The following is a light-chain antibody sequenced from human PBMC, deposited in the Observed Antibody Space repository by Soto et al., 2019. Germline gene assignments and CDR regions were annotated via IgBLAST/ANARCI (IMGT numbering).Light chain of an antibody. CDR3: SSYAGSNNLV. Sequence: QSALTQPASVSGSPGQSITISCSGTSSDVGSYSHVAWYQQFPGKTPKLIIYEVTYRPSGVSHRFSGSKSGNTASLTVSGLQAEDEADYYCSSYAGSNNLVFGGGTKLTVL. CDR2: EVT. CDR1: SSDVGSYSH. J-gene: IGLJ2*01. V-gene: IGLV2-14*01.